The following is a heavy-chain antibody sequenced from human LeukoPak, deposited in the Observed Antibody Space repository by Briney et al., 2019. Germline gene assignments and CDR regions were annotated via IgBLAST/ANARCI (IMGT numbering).Heavy chain of an antibody. V-gene: IGHV1-18*01. CDR1: GYTFTSYG. D-gene: IGHD3-10*01. J-gene: IGHJ4*02. CDR3: ARSEGSGSYKEYYFDY. CDR2: ISAYNGNT. Sequence: ASVKVSCKASGYTFTSYGISWVRQAPGQGLEWMGWISAYNGNTNYAQKLQGRVTMTTDTSTSTAYMELRSLRSDDTAVYYCARSEGSGSYKEYYFDYWGQGTLVTVSS.